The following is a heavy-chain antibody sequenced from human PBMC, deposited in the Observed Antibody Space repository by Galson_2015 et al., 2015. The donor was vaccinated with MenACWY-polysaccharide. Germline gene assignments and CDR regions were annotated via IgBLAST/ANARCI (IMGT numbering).Heavy chain of an antibody. CDR1: GFVFNNYW. V-gene: IGHV3-7*01. Sequence: SLRLSCAASGFVFNNYWMSWLRQSPGKGLERVANIKHDGSETYYLDSVKGRFVVSRDNAGNSLYLQMSSLRAEDTAVYYCVRDWWCGRAACYYFDFWGQGTLVTVSS. CDR2: IKHDGSET. J-gene: IGHJ4*02. D-gene: IGHD2-8*02. CDR3: VRDWWCGRAACYYFDF.